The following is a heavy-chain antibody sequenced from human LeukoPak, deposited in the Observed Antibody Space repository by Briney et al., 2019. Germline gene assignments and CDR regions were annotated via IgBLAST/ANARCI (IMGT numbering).Heavy chain of an antibody. CDR2: IYSDGST. CDR3: ARDDIAVAGTDY. J-gene: IGHJ4*02. Sequence: GGSLRLSCAASGITVSSNYMSWVRQAPGKGLEWVSVIYSDGSTYYADSVKGRFTISRDNSKNTLYLQMNSLRVEDTAVYYCARDDIAVAGTDYWGQGTLVTVSS. D-gene: IGHD6-19*01. V-gene: IGHV3-53*01. CDR1: GITVSSNY.